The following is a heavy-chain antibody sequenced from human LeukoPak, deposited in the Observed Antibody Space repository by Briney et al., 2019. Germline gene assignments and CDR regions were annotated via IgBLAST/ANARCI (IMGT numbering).Heavy chain of an antibody. CDR2: INHSGST. CDR3: AGARSGNYYYYYMDV. CDR1: GGSFSGYY. D-gene: IGHD3-3*01. Sequence: SETLSLTCAVYGGSFSGYYWSWIRQPPGKGLEWIGEINHSGSTNYNPSLKSRVTISVDTSKNQFSLKLSSVTAADTAVYYCAGARSGNYYYYYMDVWGRGTTVTVSS. J-gene: IGHJ6*03. V-gene: IGHV4-34*01.